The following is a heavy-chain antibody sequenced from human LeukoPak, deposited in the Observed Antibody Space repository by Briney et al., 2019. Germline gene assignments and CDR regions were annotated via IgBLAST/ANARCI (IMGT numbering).Heavy chain of an antibody. CDR3: AREIYLAAAGNWASMDV. Sequence: GGSLRLSCAASGFTFDDYGMSWVRQAPGKGLEWVSGINWNGGSTGYADSVKGRFTISRDNAKNSLYLQMNSLRAEDTALYYCAREIYLAAAGNWASMDVWGQGTTVTVSS. J-gene: IGHJ6*02. D-gene: IGHD6-13*01. CDR1: GFTFDDYG. V-gene: IGHV3-20*04. CDR2: INWNGGST.